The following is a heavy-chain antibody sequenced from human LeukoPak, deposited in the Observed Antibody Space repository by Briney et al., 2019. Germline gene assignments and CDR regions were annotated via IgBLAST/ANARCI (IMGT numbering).Heavy chain of an antibody. Sequence: GRSLRLSCAASGFTISGYAMSWVRQAPGKGLEWVSAISGTGTITYYADSVKGRFTISRDNSKNILYLQMNSLRAEDTAVYYCAKAIVVLISGNAFDIWGQGTMVTVSS. CDR2: ISGTGTIT. CDR3: AKAIVVLISGNAFDI. J-gene: IGHJ3*02. CDR1: GFTISGYA. D-gene: IGHD3-22*01. V-gene: IGHV3-23*01.